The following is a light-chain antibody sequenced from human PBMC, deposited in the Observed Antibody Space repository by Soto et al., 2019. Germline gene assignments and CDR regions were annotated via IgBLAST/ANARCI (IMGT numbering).Light chain of an antibody. Sequence: QSALTQPPSASGSPGQSVTIPCTGTSSDVGTYDLVSWYQHHPGAAPKLIIYEATRRPSGISNRFSGSKSGNTASLTISGLQAEDEADYYCCSFAGSNSWVFGGGTKVTVL. CDR1: SSDVGTYDL. V-gene: IGLV2-23*01. J-gene: IGLJ3*02. CDR3: CSFAGSNSWV. CDR2: EAT.